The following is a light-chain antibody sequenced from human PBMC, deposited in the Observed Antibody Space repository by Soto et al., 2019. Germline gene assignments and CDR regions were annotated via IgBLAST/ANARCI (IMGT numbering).Light chain of an antibody. J-gene: IGLJ1*01. CDR2: LNSDGSH. CDR3: QTWVTGIYV. Sequence: QLVLTQSPSASASLGASVKLTCTLSSLHSSYAIAWHQQQPEKGPRYLMKLNSDGSHSKGDGIPDRFSGSSSGAERYLTISSLQSEDEADYYCQTWVTGIYVFGTGTKVTVL. V-gene: IGLV4-69*01. CDR1: SLHSSYA.